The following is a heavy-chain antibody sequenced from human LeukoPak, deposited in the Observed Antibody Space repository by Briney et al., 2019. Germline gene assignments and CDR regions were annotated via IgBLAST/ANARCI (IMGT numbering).Heavy chain of an antibody. J-gene: IGHJ4*02. D-gene: IGHD2-15*01. Sequence: GGPLRLSCAASGFTFSTYVMSWVRQAPGKGLEWVSAITGGSDSTYYADSVKGRFTISRDNSKNTLYLQMNSLRADDTAVYYCAKGSAKVRPYYFDYWGQGTLVTVSS. CDR2: ITGGSDST. CDR1: GFTFSTYV. V-gene: IGHV3-23*01. CDR3: AKGSAKVRPYYFDY.